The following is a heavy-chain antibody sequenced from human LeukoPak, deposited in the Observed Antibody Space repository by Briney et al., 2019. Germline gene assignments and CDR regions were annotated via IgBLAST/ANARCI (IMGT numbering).Heavy chain of an antibody. J-gene: IGHJ6*02. D-gene: IGHD3-10*01. V-gene: IGHV3-7*01. CDR1: GFTFSTWY. Sequence: GGSLRLSCAASGFTFSTWYMSWVRQAPGKGLEWVAKIKQDGSEKYYADSVRGRFTISRDNTKNSLYLQMNSLRAEDTAVYFCARDGYSYALDIWGQGTTVTVSS. CDR3: ARDGYSYALDI. CDR2: IKQDGSEK.